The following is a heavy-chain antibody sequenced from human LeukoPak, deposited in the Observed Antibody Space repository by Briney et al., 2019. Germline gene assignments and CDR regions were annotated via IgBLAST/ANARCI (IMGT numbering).Heavy chain of an antibody. CDR3: ARDGGNSTAN. CDR2: IYSGGST. V-gene: IGHV3-66*01. D-gene: IGHD4-23*01. CDR1: GFTFSSYS. Sequence: PGGSLRLSCAASGFTFSSYSMNWVRQAPGKGLEWVSVIYSGGSTYYADSVKGRFTISRDNSKNTLYLQMNSLRAEDTAVYYCARDGGNSTANWGQGTLVTVSS. J-gene: IGHJ4*02.